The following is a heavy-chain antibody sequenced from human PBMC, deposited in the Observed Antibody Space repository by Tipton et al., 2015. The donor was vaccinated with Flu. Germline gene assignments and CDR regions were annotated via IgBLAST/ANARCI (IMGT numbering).Heavy chain of an antibody. Sequence: TLSLTCTVSGGSISSYYWSWIRQLPGKGLEWIGYIYYSGSINYNPSLKSRVTISVDTSKNQFSLKLSSVTAADTAVYYCARQYDSSGSAFDYWGQGTLVTVSS. CDR2: IYYSGSI. D-gene: IGHD3-22*01. CDR1: GGSISSYY. J-gene: IGHJ4*02. V-gene: IGHV4-59*08. CDR3: ARQYDSSGSAFDY.